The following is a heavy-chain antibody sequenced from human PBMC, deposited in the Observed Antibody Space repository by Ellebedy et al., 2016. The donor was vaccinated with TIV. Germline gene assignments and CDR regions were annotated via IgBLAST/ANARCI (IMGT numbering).Heavy chain of an antibody. CDR2: IYYGGSS. V-gene: IGHV4-39*07. J-gene: IGHJ4*02. CDR3: ARDMGYNYGFDC. D-gene: IGHD5-18*01. Sequence: MPSETLSLTCTVPGGSISTIYYWGWIRQPPGKGLEYIGSIYYGGSSYYNPSLKSRVTISIDTSKNQFSLNLRSVTAADTAVYYCARDMGYNYGFDCWGQGTLVTVSS. CDR1: GGSISTIYY.